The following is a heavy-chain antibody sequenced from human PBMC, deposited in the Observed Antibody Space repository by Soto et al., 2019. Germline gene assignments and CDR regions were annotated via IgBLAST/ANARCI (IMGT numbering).Heavy chain of an antibody. V-gene: IGHV3-30*18. D-gene: IGHD6-13*01. CDR3: AKTKASAAAGTRGEYYYYYGMDV. Sequence: TGGSLRLSCAASGFTFSSYGMHWVRQAPGKGLAWVAVISYDGSNKYYADSVKGRFTISRDNSKNTLYLQMNSLRAEDTAVYYCAKTKASAAAGTRGEYYYYYGMDVWGQGTTVTVSS. J-gene: IGHJ6*02. CDR2: ISYDGSNK. CDR1: GFTFSSYG.